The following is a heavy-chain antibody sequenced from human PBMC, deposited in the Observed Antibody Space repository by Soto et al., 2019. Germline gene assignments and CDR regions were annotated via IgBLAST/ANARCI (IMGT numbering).Heavy chain of an antibody. V-gene: IGHV3-30-3*01. J-gene: IGHJ4*02. D-gene: IGHD2-8*02. CDR1: GFIFSGYA. CDR3: AKIALVGSFGFELARDY. Sequence: GGSLRLSCAASGFIFSGYAIHWVRQAPGKGLERVAVISYDGSNKYYADYVKGRFTISRDNSKNTLYQLMNRLRAEDIGIYYCAKIALVGSFGFELARDYWGQGILVTVSS. CDR2: ISYDGSNK.